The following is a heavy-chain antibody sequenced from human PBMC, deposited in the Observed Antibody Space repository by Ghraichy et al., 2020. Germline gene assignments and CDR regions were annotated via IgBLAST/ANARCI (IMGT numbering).Heavy chain of an antibody. J-gene: IGHJ4*02. CDR3: ARGSSGWFNGDFDY. CDR2: ISSSGSTI. Sequence: GGSLRLSCAASGFTFSGFEMNWVRQAPGKGLEWVSYISSSGSTIYHADSVKGRFTISRDNAENSLFLQMNSLRAEDTAVYYCARGSSGWFNGDFDYWGQGTLVTVSS. V-gene: IGHV3-48*03. CDR1: GFTFSGFE. D-gene: IGHD6-19*01.